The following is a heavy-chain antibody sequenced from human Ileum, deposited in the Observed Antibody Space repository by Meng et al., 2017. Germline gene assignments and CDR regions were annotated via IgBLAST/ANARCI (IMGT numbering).Heavy chain of an antibody. V-gene: IGHV4-31*03. CDR3: ASARYDN. D-gene: IGHD3-22*01. Sequence: QVQLQESGSGLVKPSQTLSLTCTVSGGSINSGSYYWNWIRQVPEKGLEWIGEINHSGSTNYKPSLKSRVTISVDTSKKQFSLKLTSVTAADTAVYYCASARYDNWGQGTLVTVSS. J-gene: IGHJ4*02. CDR2: INHSGST. CDR1: GGSINSGSYY.